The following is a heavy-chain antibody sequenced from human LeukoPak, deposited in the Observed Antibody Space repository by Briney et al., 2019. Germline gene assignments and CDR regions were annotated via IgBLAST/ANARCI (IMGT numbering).Heavy chain of an antibody. CDR1: GFTFSSYG. V-gene: IGHV3-30*18. CDR3: ANLYCIGGVCYDG. J-gene: IGHJ4*02. D-gene: IGHD2-8*02. CDR2: ISYDGSNK. Sequence: GRSLRLSCAASGFTFSSYGMHWVRQAPGKGLEWVAVISYDGSNKYYADSVKGRFTISRDNSKNTLYLQMNSLRAEDTAVYYCANLYCIGGVCYDGWGQGTLVTVSS.